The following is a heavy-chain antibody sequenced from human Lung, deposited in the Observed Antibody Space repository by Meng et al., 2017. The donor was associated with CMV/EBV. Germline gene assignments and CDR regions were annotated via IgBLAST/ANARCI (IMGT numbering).Heavy chain of an antibody. D-gene: IGHD3-22*01. J-gene: IGHJ4*02. V-gene: IGHV5-51*01. CDR1: GYSFSNNW. Sequence: ESLKISCKGSGYSFSNNWIGWVRQVPGKALEWMGVIYPGDSDTIYSPSFQGQVIISADKSITTAYLQWSSLEASDTAMYYCARRYCDGSGYSRDYWGQGTXVTVSS. CDR3: ARRYCDGSGYSRDY. CDR2: IYPGDSDT.